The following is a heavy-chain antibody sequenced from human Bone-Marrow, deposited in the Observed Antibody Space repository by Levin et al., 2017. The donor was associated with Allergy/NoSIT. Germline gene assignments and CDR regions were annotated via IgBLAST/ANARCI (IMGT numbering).Heavy chain of an antibody. Sequence: ASVKVSCKASGYTFTSYAMHWVRQAPGQRLEWMGWINAGNGNTKYLQKFQGRVTITRDTSASTAYMELSSLRSEDTAVYYCARDIGYYDYVWGSYPPGPFDYWGQGTLVTVSS. V-gene: IGHV1-3*01. J-gene: IGHJ4*02. CDR1: GYTFTSYA. D-gene: IGHD3-16*02. CDR3: ARDIGYYDYVWGSYPPGPFDY. CDR2: INAGNGNT.